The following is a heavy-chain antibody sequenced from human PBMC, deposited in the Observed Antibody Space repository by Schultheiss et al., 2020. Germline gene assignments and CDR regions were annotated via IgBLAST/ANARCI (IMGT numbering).Heavy chain of an antibody. D-gene: IGHD3-3*01. Sequence: SQTLSLTCTVSGGSISGYYWSWIRQPPGKGLEWIGEINHSGSTNYNPSLKSRVTISVDASKSQFSLKLSSVTAADTAVYYCARASGITIASFFDYWGQGTLVTVSS. CDR1: GGSISGYY. J-gene: IGHJ4*02. CDR2: INHSGST. CDR3: ARASGITIASFFDY. V-gene: IGHV4-34*01.